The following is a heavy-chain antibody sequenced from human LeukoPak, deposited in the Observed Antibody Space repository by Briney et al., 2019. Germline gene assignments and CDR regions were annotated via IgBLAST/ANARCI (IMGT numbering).Heavy chain of an antibody. CDR2: ISAHNGNT. CDR3: ARDRRILTGSFPIDY. V-gene: IGHV1-18*01. CDR1: GYIFTNYG. Sequence: ASVKVSCKASGYIFTNYGIAWVRQAPGQGLEWMGWISAHNGNTNYAQKFQGRVTMTVDTSTTTSYMELRSLRSDDTAVSYCARDRRILTGSFPIDYWGQGTLVTVSS. J-gene: IGHJ4*02. D-gene: IGHD3-9*01.